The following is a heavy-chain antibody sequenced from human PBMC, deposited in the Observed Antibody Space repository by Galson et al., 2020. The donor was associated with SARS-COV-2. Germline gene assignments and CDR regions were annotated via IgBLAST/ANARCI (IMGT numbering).Heavy chain of an antibody. Sequence: TGGSLRLSCAASGFSFTSYAMIWVRQAPGKGLEWVSGISQSGAATYYPDSVKGRFTISKDISKTTLYLQMSSLRVEDTAVYYCAKIYDFWSGPTAYGMDVWGQGTTVTVSS. D-gene: IGHD3-3*01. V-gene: IGHV3-23*01. J-gene: IGHJ6*02. CDR3: AKIYDFWSGPTAYGMDV. CDR1: GFSFTSYA. CDR2: ISQSGAAT.